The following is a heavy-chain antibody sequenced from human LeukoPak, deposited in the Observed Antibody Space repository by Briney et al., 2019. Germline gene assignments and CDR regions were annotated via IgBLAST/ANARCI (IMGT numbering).Heavy chain of an antibody. CDR2: IYTSGST. J-gene: IGHJ4*02. D-gene: IGHD5-18*01. CDR1: GGSISSGSYY. Sequence: SETLSLTCTVSGGSISSGSYYWSWIRQPAGKGLEWIGRIYTSGSTNYNPSLKSRVTISVDTSKNQFSLKLSSVTAADTAVYYCARVAGYSYQYFDYWGQGTLVTVSS. V-gene: IGHV4-61*02. CDR3: ARVAGYSYQYFDY.